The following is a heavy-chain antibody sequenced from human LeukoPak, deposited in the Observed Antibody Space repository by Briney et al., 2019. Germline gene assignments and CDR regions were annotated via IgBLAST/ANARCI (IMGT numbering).Heavy chain of an antibody. D-gene: IGHD4-23*01. J-gene: IGHJ4*02. CDR3: AKDQAGG. Sequence: GGSLRLSCAASGFTFSNYGMHWVRQAPGKGLEWVSFIRSDGGEEYYADSVKGRFTISRDNSKDMLYLQVNSLRPEDTAIYYCAKDQAGGWGQGTLVTVSS. V-gene: IGHV3-30*02. CDR1: GFTFSNYG. CDR2: IRSDGGEE.